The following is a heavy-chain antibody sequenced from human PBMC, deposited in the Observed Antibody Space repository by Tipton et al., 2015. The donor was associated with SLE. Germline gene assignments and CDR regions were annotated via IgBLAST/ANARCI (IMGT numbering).Heavy chain of an antibody. CDR3: ARWGREGYYFDY. CDR2: IHISGTT. Sequence: TLSLTCTVSGDSISWNHYYYSWIRQPAGKGLEWIGRIHISGTTNYNPSLKSRVIISVDTSKNQFSLKLSSVTAADTAVYYCARWGREGYYFDYWGQGTLVTVSS. J-gene: IGHJ4*02. CDR1: GDSISWNHYY. V-gene: IGHV4-61*02. D-gene: IGHD3-16*01.